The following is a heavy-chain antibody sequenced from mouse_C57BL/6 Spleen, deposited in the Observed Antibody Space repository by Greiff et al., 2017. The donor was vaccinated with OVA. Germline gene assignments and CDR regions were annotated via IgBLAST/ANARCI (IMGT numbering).Heavy chain of an antibody. V-gene: IGHV14-2*01. CDR1: GFNIKDYY. CDR3: ARYGNPGYFDY. J-gene: IGHJ2*01. Sequence: EVQLQQSGAELVKPGASVKLSCTASGFNIKDYYMHWVKQRTEQGLEWIGRIDPEDDETKYAPKFQGKATITADTSSNTAYLQLSSLTSEDTAVYYCARYGNPGYFDYWGQGTTLTVSS. CDR2: IDPEDDET. D-gene: IGHD2-1*01.